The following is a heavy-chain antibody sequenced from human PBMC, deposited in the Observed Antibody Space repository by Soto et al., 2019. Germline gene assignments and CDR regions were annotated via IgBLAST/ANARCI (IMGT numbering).Heavy chain of an antibody. CDR2: MYQSGST. CDR1: GGSISSGAYS. J-gene: IGHJ5*02. CDR3: ARDNSGCSDSDCYLSGWFDP. Sequence: QLQLRESGAGLVKPSETLSLTCTVSGGSISSGAYSWAWIRQSPGRGLEWLGFMYQSGSTYYSPSLGSRVTISIDRSNNQMSLSLRSVSAADTAVYFCARDNSGCSDSDCYLSGWFDPWGQGTLVTVSS. D-gene: IGHD3-22*01. V-gene: IGHV4-30-2*06.